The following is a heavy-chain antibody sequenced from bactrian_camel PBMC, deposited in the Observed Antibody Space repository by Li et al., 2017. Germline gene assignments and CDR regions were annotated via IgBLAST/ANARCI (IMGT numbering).Heavy chain of an antibody. CDR1: GPIYRNYC. D-gene: IGHD7*01. CDR2: FDSDGTI. CDR3: AADPAPGRLCGPVFSRRSVGV. J-gene: IGHJ6*01. V-gene: IGHV3S53*01. Sequence: HVQLVESGGGSVEAGGSLTLSCAASGPIYRNYCMGWFRQAPGKERERVAGFDSDGTIRYLDSVKGRFTISQDSAKNTVYLQMNSLKPEDTAMYYCAADPAPGRLCGPVFSRRSVGVWGQGTQVTVS.